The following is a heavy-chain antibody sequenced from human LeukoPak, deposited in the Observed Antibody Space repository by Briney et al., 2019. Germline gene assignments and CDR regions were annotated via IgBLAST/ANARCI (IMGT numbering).Heavy chain of an antibody. D-gene: IGHD3-10*01. CDR2: VYYSGRT. CDR1: RFTFSSYG. J-gene: IGHJ5*02. CDR3: ARDGSDYYGSGSYSWFDP. V-gene: IGHV4-59*01. Sequence: GSLRLSCAASRFTFSSYGMHWVRQPPGKGQEWIGYVYYSGRTNYNSSLKSRVTISVDTSKNQFSLRLSSVTAADTAVYYCARDGSDYYGSGSYSWFDPWGQGTLVTVSS.